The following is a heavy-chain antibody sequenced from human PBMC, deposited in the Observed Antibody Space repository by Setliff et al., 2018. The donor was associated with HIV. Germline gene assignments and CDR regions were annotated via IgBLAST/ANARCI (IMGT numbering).Heavy chain of an antibody. D-gene: IGHD3-10*01. Sequence: PGESLKISCAASGFTFSNYAMGWVRQGPGKGLEWVSTIGAAGYPTHYAESVKGRFTISKDNSQNALYLQMISLTDEDTAVYYCAKVFAFGVDGFDIWGQGTMVTVSS. V-gene: IGHV3-23*01. CDR2: IGAAGYPT. CDR1: GFTFSNYA. CDR3: AKVFAFGVDGFDI. J-gene: IGHJ3*02.